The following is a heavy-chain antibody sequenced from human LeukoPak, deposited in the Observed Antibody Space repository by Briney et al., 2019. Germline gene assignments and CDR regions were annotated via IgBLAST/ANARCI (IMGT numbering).Heavy chain of an antibody. CDR3: AKEPPDYRSGGSCYVYYGMDV. V-gene: IGHV3-23*01. CDR2: ISGSGGST. CDR1: GFTFSSYA. Sequence: GGSLRLSCAASGFTFSSYAMSWVRQAPGKGLEWVSAISGSGGSTYYADSVKGRFTISRDNSKNTLYLQMNSLRAEDTAVYYCAKEPPDYRSGGSCYVYYGMDVWGQGTTVTVSS. D-gene: IGHD2-15*01. J-gene: IGHJ6*02.